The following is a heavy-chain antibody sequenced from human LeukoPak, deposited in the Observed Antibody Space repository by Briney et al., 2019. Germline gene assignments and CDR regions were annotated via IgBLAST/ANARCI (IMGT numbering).Heavy chain of an antibody. V-gene: IGHV3-23*01. J-gene: IGHJ6*02. Sequence: GGSLRLSCAASGFTFSSYAMSWVRQAPGKGLEWVSAISGSGGSTYYADSVKGRFTISRDNSNNTLSLQMSGLRVEDTAVYYCAKDGCPSCYFVYYYYGMDVWGQGTTVTVSS. CDR1: GFTFSSYA. CDR2: ISGSGGST. CDR3: AKDGCPSCYFVYYYYGMDV. D-gene: IGHD2-2*01.